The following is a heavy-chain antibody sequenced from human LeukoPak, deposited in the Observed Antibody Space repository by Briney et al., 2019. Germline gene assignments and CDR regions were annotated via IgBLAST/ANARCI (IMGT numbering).Heavy chain of an antibody. D-gene: IGHD3-10*01. V-gene: IGHV3-21*01. Sequence: PGGSLRLSCAASGFTFSRYSMNWVRQAPGKGLEWVSSITSSSTYIHYADSVKGRFTISRDNAKNSLYLQMNSLRVEDTAVYYCAREFRGSNNFDYWGQGTLVTVSS. CDR1: GFTFSRYS. J-gene: IGHJ4*02. CDR3: AREFRGSNNFDY. CDR2: ITSSSTYI.